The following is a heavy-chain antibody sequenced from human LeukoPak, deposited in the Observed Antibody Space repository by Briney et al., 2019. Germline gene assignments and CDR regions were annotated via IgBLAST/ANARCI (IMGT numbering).Heavy chain of an antibody. V-gene: IGHV6-1*01. J-gene: IGHJ5*02. CDR1: GDSVSSNSAA. Sequence: LSQTLSLTCAISGDSVSSNSAAWNWIRQSPSRGLEWLGRTYYRSKWYNDYAVSVKSRITINPDTSKNQFSLQLSSVTPEDTAVYYCARQNNTYHHYNLGWFDPWGQGTPVTVSS. CDR3: ARQNNTYHHYNLGWFDP. D-gene: IGHD5-24*01. CDR2: TYYRSKWYN.